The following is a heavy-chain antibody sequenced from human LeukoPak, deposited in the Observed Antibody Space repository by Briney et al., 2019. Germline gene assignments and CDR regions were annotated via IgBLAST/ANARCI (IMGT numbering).Heavy chain of an antibody. CDR2: IWYDGSNK. V-gene: IGHV3-33*01. Sequence: QPGGSLRLSCAASGFTFSSYGMHWVRQAPGKGLEWVAVIWYDGSNKYCADSVKGRFTISRDNSKNTLYLQMNSLRAEDTAVYYCARDGEQLDLDYWGQGTLVTVSS. D-gene: IGHD6-6*01. J-gene: IGHJ4*02. CDR1: GFTFSSYG. CDR3: ARDGEQLDLDY.